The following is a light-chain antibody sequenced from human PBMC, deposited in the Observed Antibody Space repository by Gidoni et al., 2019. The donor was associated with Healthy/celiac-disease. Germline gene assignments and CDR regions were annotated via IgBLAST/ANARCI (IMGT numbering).Light chain of an antibody. CDR1: QSISSY. V-gene: IGKV1-39*01. Sequence: DIQMTQSPSSLSASVGDRVTITCRASQSISSYLNWYQQKPGKAPKLLIYAASSLQSEVPSRFSGSGSGTDFTLTISSRQPEDFATYYCQQSYSTPPMYTFGQGTKLEIK. CDR2: AAS. J-gene: IGKJ2*01. CDR3: QQSYSTPPMYT.